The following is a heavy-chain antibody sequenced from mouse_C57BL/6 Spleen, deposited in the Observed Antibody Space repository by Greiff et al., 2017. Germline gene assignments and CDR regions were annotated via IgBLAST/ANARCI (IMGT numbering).Heavy chain of an antibody. V-gene: IGHV1-50*01. J-gene: IGHJ2*01. CDR3: ARRYGSSPWYFDY. D-gene: IGHD1-1*01. Sequence: QVQLQQPGAELVKPGASVKLSCKASGYTFTSYWMQWVKQRPGQGLEWIGESDPSDSSTTYNQQFKGKATLTVDTSSSTAYRQLSSLTSEDAAVYYCARRYGSSPWYFDYWGQGTTLTVSS. CDR1: GYTFTSYW. CDR2: SDPSDSST.